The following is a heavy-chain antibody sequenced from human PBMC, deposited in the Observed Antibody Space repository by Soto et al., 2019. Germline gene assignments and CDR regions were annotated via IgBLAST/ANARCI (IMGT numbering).Heavy chain of an antibody. V-gene: IGHV4-30-2*01. D-gene: IGHD2-21*01. CDR1: GGSISSGGYY. CDR3: ARGGAYCGVVFYSNCDY. Sequence: PSETLSLTCTVSGGSISSGGYYWSWIRQHPGKGLEWIGYIYHSGSTYYNPSLKSRVTISVDRSKNQFSLKLSSVTAADTAVYYCARGGAYCGVVFYSNCDYSGHAPLLTVSS. J-gene: IGHJ4*01. CDR2: IYHSGST.